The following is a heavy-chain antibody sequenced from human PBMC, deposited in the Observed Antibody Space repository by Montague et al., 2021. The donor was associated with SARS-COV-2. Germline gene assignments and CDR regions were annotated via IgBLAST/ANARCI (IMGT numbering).Heavy chain of an antibody. J-gene: IGHJ4*02. D-gene: IGHD6-13*01. CDR3: ARMSMSAAADH. Sequence: SETLSLSCSVSGTSITSSISITSITYYWGWFRQPPGKGLEWLGYFFFTTKTYYNPSLKGRVTISADTSKSQLSLKLRSVTAADTAIYYCARMSMSAAADHWGQGTLVTVSS. CDR1: GTSITSSISITSITYY. CDR2: FFFTTKT. V-gene: IGHV4-39*01.